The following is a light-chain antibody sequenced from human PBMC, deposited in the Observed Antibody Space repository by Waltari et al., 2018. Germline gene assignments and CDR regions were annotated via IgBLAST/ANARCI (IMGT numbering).Light chain of an antibody. CDR3: SSYTSSDTWV. CDR1: SSDVGGYNY. Sequence: QSALTQPASVSGSPGQSITISCTGTSSDVGGYNYVSWYQQHPGKAPKFMIYEVNNRPSGVSTRLSGSKSGNTSYLTISGLRAEDEADYHVSSYTSSDTWVFGGGTKVTVL. V-gene: IGLV2-14*01. CDR2: EVN. J-gene: IGLJ3*02.